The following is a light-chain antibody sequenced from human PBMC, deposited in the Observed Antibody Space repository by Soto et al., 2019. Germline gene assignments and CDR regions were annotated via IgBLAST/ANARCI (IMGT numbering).Light chain of an antibody. CDR3: QQLFDSPIT. Sequence: DIQMTQSPSTLSASVGDTVTITCRASQTISGWLAWYQQRPGKAPNLLILDASTLESGVPSRFSGSGSGTTFTLTITSLQPEDFATYYCQQLFDSPITFGQGTRLEIK. CDR1: QTISGW. CDR2: DAS. V-gene: IGKV1-5*01. J-gene: IGKJ5*01.